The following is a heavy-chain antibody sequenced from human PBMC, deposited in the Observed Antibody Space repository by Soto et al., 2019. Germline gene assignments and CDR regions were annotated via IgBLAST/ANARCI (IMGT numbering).Heavy chain of an antibody. CDR1: GAYVSGFS. V-gene: IGHV4-4*07. CDR3: ANESGESCTDEDH. CDR2: ITVNGIT. D-gene: IGHD1-26*01. Sequence: PSETLSLTCTVSGAYVSGFSWSWIRQPAGKGLEWIGRITVNGITQYTPSFRSRVTMSLDTSRNQFSLNLNSATAADTALYYCANESGESCTDEDHWGQGTLVTVSS. J-gene: IGHJ4*02.